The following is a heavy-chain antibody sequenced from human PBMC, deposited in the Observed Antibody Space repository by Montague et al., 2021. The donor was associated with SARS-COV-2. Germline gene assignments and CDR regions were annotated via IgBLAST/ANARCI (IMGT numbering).Heavy chain of an antibody. CDR3: ARTYYDILTGRDYGMDV. CDR1: GFSLSTNGIC. J-gene: IGHJ6*02. CDR2: IDWDDDK. V-gene: IGHV2-70*11. D-gene: IGHD3-9*01. Sequence: PALVKPTQTLTLTCTFSGFSLSTNGICVSWIRQPPGKALEWLARIDWDDDKYYSTSLKTRLTISKDTSKNQVVLTMTNMDPVDTATYYCARTYYDILTGRDYGMDVWGQGTTVTVSS.